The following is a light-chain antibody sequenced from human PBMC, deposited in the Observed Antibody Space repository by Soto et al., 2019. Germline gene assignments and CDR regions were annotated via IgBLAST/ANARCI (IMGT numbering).Light chain of an antibody. J-gene: IGLJ1*01. Sequence: QSVLTQPPSLSGAPGQRVTISCTGSGSNIGAPYDVHWYQHLPGTAPKLLIYGSTNRPSGVPGRFSGPKSGTSASLAITGLQAEDEADYYCQSYDSSLSGYVFGAGTKLTVL. V-gene: IGLV1-40*01. CDR3: QSYDSSLSGYV. CDR2: GST. CDR1: GSNIGAPYD.